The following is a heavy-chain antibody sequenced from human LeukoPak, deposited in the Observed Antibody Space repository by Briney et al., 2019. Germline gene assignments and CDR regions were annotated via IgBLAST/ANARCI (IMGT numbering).Heavy chain of an antibody. CDR1: GFTFSTYS. J-gene: IGHJ4*02. CDR3: ARDTGLRNTVFGHRGVYFDY. V-gene: IGHV3-48*01. D-gene: IGHD3-3*01. Sequence: GGSLRLSCAASGFTFSTYSMSWVRQAPGKGLEWISYISGGSNIIYYADSVKGRFTISRDNAKKSLYLQMNSLRAEDTAVYYCARDTGLRNTVFGHRGVYFDYWGQGTLVTVSS. CDR2: ISGGSNII.